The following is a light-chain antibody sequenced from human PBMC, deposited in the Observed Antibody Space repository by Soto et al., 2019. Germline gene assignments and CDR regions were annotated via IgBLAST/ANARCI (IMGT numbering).Light chain of an antibody. V-gene: IGKV1-39*01. CDR2: AAS. Sequence: IQKTKSPSSLSASVGDRASIACRSSQSISSYLNWYQQKPGKAPRLLIYAASSMQSGVPARFSGSGSGTDFTLTISSLQPEDFATNYCQQYYSYPRTFGQGTKVDIK. CDR3: QQYYSYPRT. CDR1: QSISSY. J-gene: IGKJ1*01.